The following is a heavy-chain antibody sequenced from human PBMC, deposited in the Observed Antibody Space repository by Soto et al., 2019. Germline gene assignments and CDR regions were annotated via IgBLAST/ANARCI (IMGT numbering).Heavy chain of an antibody. Sequence: GGSLRLSCTASGFTFSSYEMNWVRQSPGKGLEWISIIGSGGGNIYYADSVKGRFSISRDNAKNSLYLQMNSLRAEDTAVYYCARAPWCSAYDSGFDHWGQGALVTVSS. CDR2: IGSGGGNI. CDR3: ARAPWCSAYDSGFDH. J-gene: IGHJ4*02. CDR1: GFTFSSYE. D-gene: IGHD5-12*01. V-gene: IGHV3-48*03.